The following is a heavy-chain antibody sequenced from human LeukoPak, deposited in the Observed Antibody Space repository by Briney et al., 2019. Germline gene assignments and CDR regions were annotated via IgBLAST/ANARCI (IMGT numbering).Heavy chain of an antibody. Sequence: NPSETLSLTCTVSGGSILSSSYYWCWIRQPPGKGLEWIGSIYHSGSTYYNPSLKSRVTISVDTSKNQFSLKLSSVTAADTAVYYCARATSSWYSDFDYWGQGTLVTVSS. CDR1: GGSILSSSYY. CDR2: IYHSGST. CDR3: ARATSSWYSDFDY. V-gene: IGHV4-39*07. J-gene: IGHJ4*02. D-gene: IGHD6-13*01.